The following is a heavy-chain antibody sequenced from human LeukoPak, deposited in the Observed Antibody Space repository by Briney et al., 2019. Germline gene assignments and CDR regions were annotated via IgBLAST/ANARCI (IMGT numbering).Heavy chain of an antibody. D-gene: IGHD1-26*01. V-gene: IGHV3-48*01. J-gene: IGHJ3*02. CDR2: INSRSSTI. CDR3: AREVGTPRAFDI. CDR1: RFTFSNYG. Sequence: PGGSLRLSCAASRFTFSNYGVNWVRQAPGKGLEWVSYINSRSSTIYYADSVRGRFTISRDNAKNSLYLQMNSLKAEDTAIYYCAREVGTPRAFDIWGQGTMVTVSS.